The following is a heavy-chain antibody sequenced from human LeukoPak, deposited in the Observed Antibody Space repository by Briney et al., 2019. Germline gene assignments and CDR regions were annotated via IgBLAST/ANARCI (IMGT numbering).Heavy chain of an antibody. Sequence: PGGSLRLSCAASGFTFSSYGMHWVRQAPGKGLEWVAFIRYDGSNEYYADSVKGRFTISRDNSKNTLYLQMNSLRAEDTAVYYCAKDRPINTAMVYFDYWGQGTLVTVSS. CDR2: IRYDGSNE. CDR1: GFTFSSYG. CDR3: AKDRPINTAMVYFDY. V-gene: IGHV3-30*02. J-gene: IGHJ4*02. D-gene: IGHD5-18*01.